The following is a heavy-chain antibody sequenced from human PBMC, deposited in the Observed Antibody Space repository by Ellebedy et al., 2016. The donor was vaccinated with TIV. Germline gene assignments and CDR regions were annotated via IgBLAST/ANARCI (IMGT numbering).Heavy chain of an antibody. D-gene: IGHD3-10*01. V-gene: IGHV7-4-1*02. CDR1: GYTFTSYA. CDR2: INTNTGNP. J-gene: IGHJ6*03. Sequence: AASVKVSCKASGYTFTSYAMNWVRQAPGQGLEWMGWINTNTGNPTYAQGFTGRFVFSLDTSVSTAYLQISSLKAEDTAVYYCARELSSMVRGVIINYYYYYMDVWGKGTTVTVSS. CDR3: ARELSSMVRGVIINYYYYYMDV.